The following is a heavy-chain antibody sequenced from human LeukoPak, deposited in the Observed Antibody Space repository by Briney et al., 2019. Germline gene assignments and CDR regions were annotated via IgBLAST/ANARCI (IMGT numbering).Heavy chain of an antibody. CDR1: GFTFSDYY. Sequence: GGSLRLSCAASGFTFSDYYMSWIRQAPGKGLEWVSYISSSSSYTNYADSVKGRFTTSRDNAKNSLYLQMNSLRAEDTAVYYCARSASDKYSSSDYWGQGTLVTVSS. CDR3: ARSASDKYSSSDY. CDR2: ISSSSSYT. D-gene: IGHD6-13*01. V-gene: IGHV3-11*06. J-gene: IGHJ4*02.